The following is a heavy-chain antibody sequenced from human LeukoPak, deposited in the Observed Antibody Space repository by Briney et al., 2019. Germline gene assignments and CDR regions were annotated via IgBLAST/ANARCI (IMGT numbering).Heavy chain of an antibody. CDR1: KFTFSTSA. V-gene: IGHV3-23*01. J-gene: IGHJ4*02. Sequence: GSLRLSCAASKFTFSTSAMSWVRQAPGKGLEWVSAISGSGANTYYVDSVKGRFTISRDNSKNTLYLEMSSLRSDDTAVYYCAKESQTYYDIMTGYPNYYFDYWGQGTLVTGSS. D-gene: IGHD3-9*01. CDR3: AKESQTYYDIMTGYPNYYFDY. CDR2: ISGSGANT.